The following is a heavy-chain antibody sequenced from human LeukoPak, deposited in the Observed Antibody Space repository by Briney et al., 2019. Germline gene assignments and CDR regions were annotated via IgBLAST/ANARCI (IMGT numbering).Heavy chain of an antibody. CDR1: GYTFTSYG. CDR3: ARDTARITIFGVAKYMDV. CDR2: INPNSGDT. V-gene: IGHV1-2*02. Sequence: GASVKVSCKASGYTFTSYGISWVRQAPGQGLEWMGWINPNSGDTKYAQKFQGRVTMTRDTSISTAYMELSRLRSDDTAVYYCARDTARITIFGVAKYMDVWGKGTTVTVSS. D-gene: IGHD3-3*01. J-gene: IGHJ6*03.